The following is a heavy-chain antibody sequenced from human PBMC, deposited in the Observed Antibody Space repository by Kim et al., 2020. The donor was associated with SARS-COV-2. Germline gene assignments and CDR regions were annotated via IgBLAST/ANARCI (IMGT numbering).Heavy chain of an antibody. Sequence: SETLSLTCSVSGGSISSSRYFWGWLRQPPGKGLDWIGSVSYGGSTYYNPSLKSRVTISIDTSKNQFSLKLSSVTAADTAVYYCARQIDGSGNYLDCWGQGTLVTVSS. CDR2: VSYGGST. J-gene: IGHJ4*02. CDR3: ARQIDGSGNYLDC. V-gene: IGHV4-39*01. CDR1: GGSISSSRYF. D-gene: IGHD3-10*01.